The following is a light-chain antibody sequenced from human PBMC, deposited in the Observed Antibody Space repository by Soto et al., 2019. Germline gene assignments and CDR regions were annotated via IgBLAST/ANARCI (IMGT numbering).Light chain of an antibody. Sequence: SVLTQPASVSGSPGQSITISCTGTSSDVGGYNYVSWYQYHSCKASKLMIYDVSNRPSGFSNRFSGSKSGNTASLSISGLQPEDEADYYCCSYTTSNTRQIVFGTGTKVT. CDR1: SSDVGGYNY. CDR2: DVS. CDR3: CSYTTSNTRQIV. V-gene: IGLV2-14*03. J-gene: IGLJ1*01.